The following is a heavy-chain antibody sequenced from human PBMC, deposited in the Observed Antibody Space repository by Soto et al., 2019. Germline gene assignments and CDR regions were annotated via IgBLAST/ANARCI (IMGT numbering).Heavy chain of an antibody. V-gene: IGHV4-61*08. J-gene: IGHJ6*02. CDR2: IYYSGST. CDR1: GGSVRRGAYF. CDR3: ARSPNYYYYGFDV. Sequence: PSETLSLTCTVSGGSVRRGAYFWSWIRMSPGKGLEWIAYIYYSGSTNYNPSLQRRSTISVDTSKSQVSLTLTYVTAADAAVYYCARSPNYYYYGFDVWGQGTTVSVSS.